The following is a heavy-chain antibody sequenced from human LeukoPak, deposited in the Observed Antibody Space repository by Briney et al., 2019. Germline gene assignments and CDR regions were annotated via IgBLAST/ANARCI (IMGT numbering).Heavy chain of an antibody. CDR1: GFTFSSYA. CDR3: ARFTVTSGGLDY. CDR2: ISGSGGST. J-gene: IGHJ4*02. V-gene: IGHV3-23*01. D-gene: IGHD3-22*01. Sequence: GGSLRLSCAASGFTFSSYAMSWVRQAPGKGLEWVSAISGSGGSTYYADSVRGRFTISRDNSKNTLYLQMNNLRAEDTAVYFCARFTVTSGGLDYWGQGTLVTVSS.